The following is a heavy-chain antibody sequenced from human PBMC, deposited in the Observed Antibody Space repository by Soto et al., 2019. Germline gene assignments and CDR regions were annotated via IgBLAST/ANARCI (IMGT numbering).Heavy chain of an antibody. CDR2: IYYSGST. J-gene: IGHJ4*02. CDR1: GGSISSSSYY. Sequence: SETLSLTCTVSGGSISSSSYYWGWIRQPPGKGLEWIGSIYYSGSTYYNPSLKSRVTISVDTSKNQFSLKLSSVTAADTAVYYCAATIVATEGWVDYWGQGTLVTVSS. V-gene: IGHV4-39*01. CDR3: AATIVATEGWVDY. D-gene: IGHD5-12*01.